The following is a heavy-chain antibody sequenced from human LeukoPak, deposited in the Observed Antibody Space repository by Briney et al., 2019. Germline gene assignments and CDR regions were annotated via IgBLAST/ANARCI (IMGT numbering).Heavy chain of an antibody. Sequence: SVKVSCKASGGTFSSYAISWVRQAPGQGLEWMGGIIPIFGTANYAQKFQGRVTITADESTSTAYMELSSLRSEDTAVYYCASTSGYYYDSSGYYSDYWGQGTLVTVSS. CDR2: IIPIFGTA. J-gene: IGHJ4*02. CDR1: GGTFSSYA. CDR3: ASTSGYYYDSSGYYSDY. V-gene: IGHV1-69*13. D-gene: IGHD3-22*01.